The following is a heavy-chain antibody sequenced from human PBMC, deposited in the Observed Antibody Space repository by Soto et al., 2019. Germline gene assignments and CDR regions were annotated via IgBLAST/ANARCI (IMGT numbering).Heavy chain of an antibody. Sequence: QVQLVESGGGVVQPGRSLRLSCAASGFIFNTYGFHWVCQAPGKGLEWVAVIWSDGNNKYYADSVKGRFTISRDSSKNTLYLQMNSLRVEDTAVYYCARIQLDTIMALDYWGQGTLVTVSS. J-gene: IGHJ4*02. CDR3: ARIQLDTIMALDY. V-gene: IGHV3-33*03. D-gene: IGHD5-18*01. CDR1: GFIFNTYG. CDR2: IWSDGNNK.